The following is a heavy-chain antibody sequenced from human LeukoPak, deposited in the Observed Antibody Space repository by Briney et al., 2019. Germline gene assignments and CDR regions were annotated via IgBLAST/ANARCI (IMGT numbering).Heavy chain of an antibody. CDR3: ATRGYSYGYARFDY. V-gene: IGHV3-30*04. CDR1: GFTFSSYA. J-gene: IGHJ4*02. Sequence: GGSLRLSCAASGFTFSSYAMHWVRQAPGKGLEWVAVISYDGSNKYYADSVKGRFTISRDNSKNTLYLQMNSLRAEDTAVYYCATRGYSYGYARFDYWGQGTLVTVSS. D-gene: IGHD5-18*01. CDR2: ISYDGSNK.